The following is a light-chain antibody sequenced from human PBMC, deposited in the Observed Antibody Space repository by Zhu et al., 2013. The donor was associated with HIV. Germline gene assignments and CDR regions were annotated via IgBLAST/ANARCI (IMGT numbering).Light chain of an antibody. CDR1: QSVSNW. Sequence: DIQMTQSPSTLSASVGDRVTITCRASQSVSNWLAWYQQKPGKAPKVLIYKASSLKSGVPSRFSGSGSGTEFTLTISSLQPDDFATYYCQQYNIYWTFGQGTKVEI. V-gene: IGKV1-5*03. CDR3: QQYNIYWT. J-gene: IGKJ1*01. CDR2: KAS.